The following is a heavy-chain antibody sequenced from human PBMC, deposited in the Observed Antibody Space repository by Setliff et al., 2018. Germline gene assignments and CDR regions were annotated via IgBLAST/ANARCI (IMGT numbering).Heavy chain of an antibody. D-gene: IGHD1-1*01. CDR2: ISYGGNT. CDR1: GGSISISGYF. CDR3: ARDREGDGNYYMDV. Sequence: PSETLSLTCTVSGGSISISGYFWGWIRQPPGKGLEWIGSISYGGNTDYNPSLNSRVTISRDNAKNTLYLQMNSLRAEDTAVYYCARDREGDGNYYMDVWGKGTTVTVSS. V-gene: IGHV4-39*02. J-gene: IGHJ6*03.